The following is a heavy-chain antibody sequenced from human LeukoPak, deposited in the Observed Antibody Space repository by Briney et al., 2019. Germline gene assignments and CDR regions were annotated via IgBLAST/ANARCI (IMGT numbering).Heavy chain of an antibody. Sequence: PGGSLRLSCAASGFTFSSYSMNWVRQAPGKGLEWVSSISSSSSYIYYADSVKGRFTISRDNAKNSLYLQMNSLRAEDTAVYYCARDPYYYDSRDVSRIDYWGQGTLVTVSS. CDR1: GFTFSSYS. CDR2: ISSSSSYI. V-gene: IGHV3-21*01. D-gene: IGHD3-22*01. CDR3: ARDPYYYDSRDVSRIDY. J-gene: IGHJ4*02.